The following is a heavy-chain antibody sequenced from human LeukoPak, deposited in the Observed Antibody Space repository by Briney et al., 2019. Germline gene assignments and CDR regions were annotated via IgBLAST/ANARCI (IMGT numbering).Heavy chain of an antibody. V-gene: IGHV5-51*01. CDR1: GYRFTSYW. D-gene: IGHD2-15*01. Sequence: GESLKISCKGSGYRFTSYWIGWVRQMPGKGLEWMGIIYPGDSDTRYSPSFQGQVTISADKSISTAYLQWSSLKASDTAMYYCTRAYCSGGSCYKYNWFDPWGQGTLVTVSS. J-gene: IGHJ5*02. CDR2: IYPGDSDT. CDR3: TRAYCSGGSCYKYNWFDP.